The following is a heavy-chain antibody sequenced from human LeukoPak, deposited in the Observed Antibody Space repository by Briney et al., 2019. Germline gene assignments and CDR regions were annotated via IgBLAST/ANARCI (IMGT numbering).Heavy chain of an antibody. CDR2: INHSGST. J-gene: IGHJ4*02. V-gene: IGHV4-34*01. Sequence: SGTLSLTCAVYGGSFSGYYWSWIRQPPGKGLEWIGEINHSGSTNYNPSLKSRVTISVDTSKNQFSLKLSSVTAADTAVYYCARVSGIVGATRAYDYWGQGTLVTVSS. CDR1: GGSFSGYY. CDR3: ARVSGIVGATRAYDY. D-gene: IGHD1-26*01.